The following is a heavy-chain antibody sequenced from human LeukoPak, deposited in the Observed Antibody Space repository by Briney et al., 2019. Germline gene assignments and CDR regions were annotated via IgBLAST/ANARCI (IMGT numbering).Heavy chain of an antibody. J-gene: IGHJ5*02. V-gene: IGHV3-11*01. CDR2: ISSSGSTI. CDR3: ARDSALTYYYDSSGYYYRWFDP. D-gene: IGHD3-22*01. Sequence: GGSLRLSCAASGFTFSDYYMSWIRQAPGKGLEWVSYISSSGSTIYYADSVKGRFTISRDNAKNSLYLQMNSLRAEDTAVYYCARDSALTYYYDSSGYYYRWFDPWGQGTLVTVSS. CDR1: GFTFSDYY.